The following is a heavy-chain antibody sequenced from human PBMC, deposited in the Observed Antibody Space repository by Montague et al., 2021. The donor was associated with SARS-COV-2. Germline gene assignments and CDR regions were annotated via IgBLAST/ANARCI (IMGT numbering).Heavy chain of an antibody. J-gene: IGHJ4*02. CDR1: GFTFSSHW. CDR2: IKQDGSES. V-gene: IGHV3-7*01. D-gene: IGHD2/OR15-2a*01. Sequence: SLRLSCAASGFTFSSHWMTWVRQAPGKGLEWVAHIKQDGSESYYVDSVKGRFTISRDNTKNSLYLQMNSLRAEDTAVYFCASRPPNSIYYVVFDYWGQGTLVTVSS. CDR3: ASRPPNSIYYVVFDY.